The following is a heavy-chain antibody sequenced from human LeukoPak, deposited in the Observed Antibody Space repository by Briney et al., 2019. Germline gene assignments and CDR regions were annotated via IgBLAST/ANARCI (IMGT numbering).Heavy chain of an antibody. CDR2: VHNVGTT. Sequence: PSETLSLTYTVSRGSTTNGTYYWARIRHSPATLLQPCGSVHNVGTTHYNLSLRSRVTMSIDPSMNYFSLRLNSVTAADTAVYYCARHAEYNSGWHFYLDHWGQGILVTVSS. J-gene: IGHJ4*02. D-gene: IGHD6-19*01. CDR1: RGSTTNGTYY. V-gene: IGHV4-39*01. CDR3: ARHAEYNSGWHFYLDH.